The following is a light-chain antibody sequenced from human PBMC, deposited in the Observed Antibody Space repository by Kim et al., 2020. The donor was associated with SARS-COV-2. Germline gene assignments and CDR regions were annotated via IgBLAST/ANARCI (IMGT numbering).Light chain of an antibody. CDR2: GTS. Sequence: ILMTQSPATLSVSPGERAALSCRASQSVSSALAWYQDKPDQGPRLLVYGTSTRATGIPVRFSGNGSGTEFTLTITSLQSEDSAVYYCQQYHNWPRTFGQGTKLEI. CDR1: QSVSSA. J-gene: IGKJ2*02. V-gene: IGKV3-15*01. CDR3: QQYHNWPRT.